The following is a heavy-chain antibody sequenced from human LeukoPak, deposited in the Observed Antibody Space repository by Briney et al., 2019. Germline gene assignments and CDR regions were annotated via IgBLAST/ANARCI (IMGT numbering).Heavy chain of an antibody. CDR1: GGSFSGYY. D-gene: IGHD4-17*01. CDR2: INHSGST. Sequence: SETLSLTCAVYGGSFSGYYWSWIRQPPGEGLEWIGEINHSGSTNYNPSLKSRVTISVATSKNQFSLKLSSVTAADTAVYYCARGYRTVTTPGNWFDPWGQGTLVTVSS. CDR3: ARGYRTVTTPGNWFDP. J-gene: IGHJ5*02. V-gene: IGHV4-34*01.